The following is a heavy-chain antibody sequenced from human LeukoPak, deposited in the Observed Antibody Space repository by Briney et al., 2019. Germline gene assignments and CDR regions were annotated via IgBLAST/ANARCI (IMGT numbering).Heavy chain of an antibody. D-gene: IGHD3-10*01. CDR3: VRDGPMIRGVPYMDV. Sequence: GGSLRLSCAASGFTFSSYWMHWVRHAPGKGLVWVSRIDTDGGTSYADSVKGRLTISRDNAKNTLYLQMNSLRAEDTAVYYCVRDGPMIRGVPYMDVWGKGTTVTVSS. J-gene: IGHJ6*03. CDR1: GFTFSSYW. CDR2: IDTDGGT. V-gene: IGHV3-74*01.